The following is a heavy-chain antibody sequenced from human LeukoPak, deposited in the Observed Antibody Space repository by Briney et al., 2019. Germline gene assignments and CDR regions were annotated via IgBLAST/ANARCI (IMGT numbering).Heavy chain of an antibody. J-gene: IGHJ6*02. CDR2: ISWNSGSI. CDR1: GFTFDDYA. CDR3: AKASRPYSSSWYDYYGMDV. V-gene: IGHV3-9*01. D-gene: IGHD6-13*01. Sequence: AGGSLRLSCAGSGFTFDDYAMHWVRQAPGKGLEWVSGISWNSGSIGYADSVKGRFTISRDNAKNSLYLQMNSLRAEDTALYYCAKASRPYSSSWYDYYGMDVWGQGTTVTVSS.